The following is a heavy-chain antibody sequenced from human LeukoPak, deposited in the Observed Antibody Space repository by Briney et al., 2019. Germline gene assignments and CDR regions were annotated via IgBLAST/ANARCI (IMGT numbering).Heavy chain of an antibody. CDR3: ASYAMVRGVTGGWY. Sequence: SETLSLTCTVSGGSISSSSYYWGWIRQPPGKGLEWIGSIYYTGSTYYNPSLKGRVTISVDTSKNQFSLKLSSVTAADTAEHYCASYAMVRGVTGGWYWGQGTLVTLSS. J-gene: IGHJ4*02. D-gene: IGHD3-10*01. CDR1: GGSISSSSYY. CDR2: IYYTGST. V-gene: IGHV4-39*01.